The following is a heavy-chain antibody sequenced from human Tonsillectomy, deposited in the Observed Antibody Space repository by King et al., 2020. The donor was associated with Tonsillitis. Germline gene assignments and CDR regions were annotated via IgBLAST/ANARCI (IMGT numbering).Heavy chain of an antibody. CDR1: GGSISSGDYY. J-gene: IGHJ6*02. D-gene: IGHD2-21*02. CDR2: IYYSGST. V-gene: IGHV4-30-4*01. Sequence: QLQESGPGLVKPSQTLSLTCTVSGGSISSGDYYWSWIRQPPGKGLEWIGYIYYSGSTYYNPSLKSRVTISVDTCQNQFSLKLRSVTAADTAVYYCARDRVVVTATAYYYYGMDVWGQGTTVTVSS. CDR3: ARDRVVVTATAYYYYGMDV.